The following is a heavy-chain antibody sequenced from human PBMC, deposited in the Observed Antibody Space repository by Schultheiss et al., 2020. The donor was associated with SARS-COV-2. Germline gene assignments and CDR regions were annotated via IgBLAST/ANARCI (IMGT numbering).Heavy chain of an antibody. J-gene: IGHJ6*02. D-gene: IGHD6-13*01. V-gene: IGHV4-38-2*01. CDR2: IYYSGST. CDR3: ARVRYSSSWYRGYYYGMDV. Sequence: GSLRLSCAASGFTVSSNYMSWVRQAPGKGLEWIGSIYYSGSTYYNPSLKSRVTISVDTSKYQFSLKLSSVTAADTAVYYCARVRYSSSWYRGYYYGMDVRGQGATGTVAS. CDR1: GFTVSSNY.